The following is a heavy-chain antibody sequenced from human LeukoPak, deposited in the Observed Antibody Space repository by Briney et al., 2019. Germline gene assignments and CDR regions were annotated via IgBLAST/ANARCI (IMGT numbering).Heavy chain of an antibody. CDR3: AKDRWRWLQVGYFDY. CDR1: GFTFSSYA. D-gene: IGHD5-24*01. CDR2: ISYDGSNK. Sequence: GRSLRLSCAASGFTFSSYAMHWVRQAPGKGLEWVAVISYDGSNKYYADSVKGRFTISRDNSKNTLYLQMNSLRAEDTAVYYCAKDRWRWLQVGYFDYWGQGTLVTVSS. V-gene: IGHV3-30*01. J-gene: IGHJ4*02.